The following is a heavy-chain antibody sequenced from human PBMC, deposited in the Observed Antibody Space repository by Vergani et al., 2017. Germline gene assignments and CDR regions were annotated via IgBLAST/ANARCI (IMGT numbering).Heavy chain of an antibody. CDR3: ARGPDIGVVPAAIYYYYGMDV. CDR2: IYYSGST. V-gene: IGHV4-59*01. D-gene: IGHD2-2*01. CDR1: GGSTSSYY. Sequence: QVQLQESGPGLVKPPETLSLTCTVSGGSTSSYYWSWIRQPPRKGLEWIGYIYYSGSTNYNPSLKSRVTIPVDTSKNQSSLKLSSVTAADTAVYYCARGPDIGVVPAAIYYYYGMDVWGQGTTVTVSS. J-gene: IGHJ6*02.